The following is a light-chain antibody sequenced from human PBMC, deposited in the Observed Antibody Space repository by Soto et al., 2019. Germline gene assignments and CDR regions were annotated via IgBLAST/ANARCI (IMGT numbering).Light chain of an antibody. CDR3: QQSYSIPLT. V-gene: IGKV1-39*01. Sequence: DIQMTQSPSSLSASVGDRVTITCRASQSISNYLNWYQQKPGKTPKLLIYAASSLQSGVPSRFSGSGSGTDFTLTISSLQPEDFATYYCQQSYSIPLTFGGGTKVEIE. CDR1: QSISNY. J-gene: IGKJ4*01. CDR2: AAS.